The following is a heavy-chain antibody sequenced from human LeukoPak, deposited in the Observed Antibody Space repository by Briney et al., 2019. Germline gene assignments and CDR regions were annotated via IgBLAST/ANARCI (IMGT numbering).Heavy chain of an antibody. CDR3: ARDLSYSSSWYRDYYYYYYGMDV. CDR2: VYHSGST. J-gene: IGHJ6*02. V-gene: IGHV4-4*02. D-gene: IGHD6-13*01. CDR1: GGSISSSNW. Sequence: SETLSLTCAVSGGSISSSNWWSWVRQPPGKGLEWIGEVYHSGSTNYNPSLKSRVTISVDKSKNQFSLKLSSVTAADTAVYYCARDLSYSSSWYRDYYYYYYGMDVWGQGTTVTVSS.